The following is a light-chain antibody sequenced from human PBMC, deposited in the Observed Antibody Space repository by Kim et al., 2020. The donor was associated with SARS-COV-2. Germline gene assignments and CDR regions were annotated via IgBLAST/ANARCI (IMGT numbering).Light chain of an antibody. J-gene: IGLJ3*02. CDR1: SVSIASNY. V-gene: IGLV6-57*03. Sequence: GKTVTISCPRSSVSIASNYVQWYQQRPGSAPTTVIYEDNQRPSGVPDRFSGSIDSSSNSASLTISGLKTEDEADYYCQSYDSSNWVFGGGTQLTVL. CDR2: EDN. CDR3: QSYDSSNWV.